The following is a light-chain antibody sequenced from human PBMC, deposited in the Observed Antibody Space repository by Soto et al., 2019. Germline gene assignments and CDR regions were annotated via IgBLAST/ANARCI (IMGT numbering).Light chain of an antibody. CDR2: DAS. V-gene: IGKV3-15*01. CDR3: QQYNNWPQT. Sequence: EIVLTQSPATLSLSPGERATLSCRASQSVSSSYLAWYQQKPGQAPRLLIYDASTRATGIPARFSGSGSGTDFTLTISGLQSEDFAVYYCQQYNNWPQTFGQGTKVE. CDR1: QSVSSSY. J-gene: IGKJ1*01.